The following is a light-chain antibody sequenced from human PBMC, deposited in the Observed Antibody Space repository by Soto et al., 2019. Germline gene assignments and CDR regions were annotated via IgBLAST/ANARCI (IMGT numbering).Light chain of an antibody. CDR1: QSINNL. J-gene: IGKJ4*01. Sequence: DVQMTQSPSTLSASVGDRVTITCRASQSINNLLAWYQQKPGKAPKFLIYDVSTLESGVPSRFSGSGSGTEFTLTTSSVQPEDFATYYCQQSDSYPLTFGGGTRVEIK. V-gene: IGKV1-5*01. CDR2: DVS. CDR3: QQSDSYPLT.